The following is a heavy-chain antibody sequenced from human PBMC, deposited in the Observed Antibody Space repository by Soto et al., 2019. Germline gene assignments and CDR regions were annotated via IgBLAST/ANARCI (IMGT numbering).Heavy chain of an antibody. D-gene: IGHD3-22*01. CDR2: IYYSGTT. CDR1: GGSISSSSYY. V-gene: IGHV4-39*02. J-gene: IGHJ4*02. CDR3: ARDRLRGYDSSGFYS. Sequence: SETLSLTCTVSGGSISSSSYYWAWVRQPPGKGLEWIGSIYYSGTTYYNPSLKSRVTISEDTSKNQFSLKLSSVTAADTAIYYCARDRLRGYDSSGFYSWGQGTMVTVSS.